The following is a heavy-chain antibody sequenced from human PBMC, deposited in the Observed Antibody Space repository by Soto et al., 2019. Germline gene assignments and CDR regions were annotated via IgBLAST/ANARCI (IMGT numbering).Heavy chain of an antibody. CDR3: AKNYFFAS. CDR2: VSISSDGP. J-gene: IGHJ4*02. V-gene: IGHV3-23*01. D-gene: IGHD3-10*01. CDR1: GFTFSSYA. Sequence: GGSLRLSCAASGFTFSSYAMSWVRQAPGRGLEWVSSVSISSDGPYYADSVKGRFTISRDNSKNTLYLQLNSLRGEDTATYYCAKNYFFASWGQGTPVTVSS.